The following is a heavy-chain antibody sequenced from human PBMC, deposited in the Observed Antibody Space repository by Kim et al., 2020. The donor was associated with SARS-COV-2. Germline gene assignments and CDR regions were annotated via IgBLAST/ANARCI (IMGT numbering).Heavy chain of an antibody. CDR3: AKSLQSGPYSKFYFDY. Sequence: GGSLRLSCAASGFTFGDYAMHWVRQAPGKGLEWVSGISWNSGSIGYADSVKGRFTISRDNGKNSLKLQMNSLRAEDTALYYCAKSLQSGPYSKFYFDYWGQGTLVSVSS. V-gene: IGHV3-9*01. CDR1: GFTFGDYA. CDR2: ISWNSGSI. D-gene: IGHD3-3*01. J-gene: IGHJ4*02.